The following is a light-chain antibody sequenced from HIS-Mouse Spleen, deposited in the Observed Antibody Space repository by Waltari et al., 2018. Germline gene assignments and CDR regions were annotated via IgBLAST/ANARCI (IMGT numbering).Light chain of an antibody. CDR1: QGISSY. V-gene: IGKV1-8*01. CDR3: QQYYSYGS. J-gene: IGKJ5*01. CDR2: AAS. Sequence: AIWMTQSPSSLSAPTGDRVTITCRASQGISSYLAWYQQKPGKAPKLLIYAASTLQSGVPSRFSGSGSGTDFTLTISCLQSEDFATYYCQQYYSYGSFGQGTRLEIK.